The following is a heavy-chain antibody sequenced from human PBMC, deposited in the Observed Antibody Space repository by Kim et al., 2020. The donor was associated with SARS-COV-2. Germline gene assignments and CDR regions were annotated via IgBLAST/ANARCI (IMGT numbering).Heavy chain of an antibody. J-gene: IGHJ4*02. V-gene: IGHV3-30*01. Sequence: KYYAESGKGRFTISRDNSKTTLYLQMNSLRAEDTAVYYCAGTSGLSYGDYVWGQGTLVTVSS. CDR3: AGTSGLSYGDYV. CDR2: K. D-gene: IGHD4-17*01.